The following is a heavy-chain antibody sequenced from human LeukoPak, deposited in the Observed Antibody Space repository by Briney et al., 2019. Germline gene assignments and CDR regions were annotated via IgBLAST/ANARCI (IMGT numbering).Heavy chain of an antibody. CDR2: ISGSGGST. J-gene: IGHJ5*02. Sequence: GASLRLSCAASGFTFSSYAMSWVRQAPGKGLEWVSAISGSGGSTYYADSVKGRFTISRDNSKNTLYLQMNSLRAEDTAVYYCAKESMIVVVMYWFDPWGQGTLVTVSS. V-gene: IGHV3-23*01. CDR1: GFTFSSYA. D-gene: IGHD3-22*01. CDR3: AKESMIVVVMYWFDP.